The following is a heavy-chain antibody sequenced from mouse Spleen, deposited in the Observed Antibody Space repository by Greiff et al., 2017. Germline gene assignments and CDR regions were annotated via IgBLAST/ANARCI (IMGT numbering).Heavy chain of an antibody. D-gene: IGHD1-1*01. V-gene: IGHV1S29*02. Sequence: VQLQQSGPELVKPGASVKISCKASGYTFTDYNMHWVKQSHGKSLEWIGYIYPYNGGTGYNQKFKSKATLTVDNSSSTAYMELRSLTSEDSAVYYCARGYYGSSPYYAMDYWGQGTSVTVSS. CDR1: GYTFTDYN. CDR2: IYPYNGGT. CDR3: ARGYYGSSPYYAMDY. J-gene: IGHJ4*01.